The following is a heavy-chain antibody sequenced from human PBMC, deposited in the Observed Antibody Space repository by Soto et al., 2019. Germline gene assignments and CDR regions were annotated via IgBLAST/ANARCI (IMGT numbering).Heavy chain of an antibody. CDR1: GGSISRGGYS. Sequence: PSETLSLTCAVSGGSISRGGYSWSWIRQPPGKGLEWIGYIYHSGSTYYNTSLKSRVTISVDRSKNQFSLKLSSVTAADTAVYYCARAQDGDYDYWGQGTLVTVSS. D-gene: IGHD4-17*01. V-gene: IGHV4-30-2*01. CDR3: ARAQDGDYDY. J-gene: IGHJ4*02. CDR2: IYHSGST.